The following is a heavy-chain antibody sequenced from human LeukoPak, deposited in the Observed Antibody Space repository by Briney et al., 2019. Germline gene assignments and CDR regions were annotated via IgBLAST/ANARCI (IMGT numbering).Heavy chain of an antibody. CDR3: AKDLSGGYSYVSDWFDP. D-gene: IGHD5-18*01. CDR1: GFTFSSYA. Sequence: GGPLRLSCAASGFTFSSYAMSWVRQAPGKGLEWVSAISGSGGSTYYADSVKGRFTISTDNSKNTLYLQMNSLRAEDTAVYYCAKDLSGGYSYVSDWFDPWGQGTLVTVSS. J-gene: IGHJ5*02. CDR2: ISGSGGST. V-gene: IGHV3-23*01.